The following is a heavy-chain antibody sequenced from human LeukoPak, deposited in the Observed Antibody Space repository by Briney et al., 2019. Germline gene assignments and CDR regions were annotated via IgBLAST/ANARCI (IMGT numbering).Heavy chain of an antibody. CDR1: GGSISSYY. V-gene: IGHV4-59*01. CDR3: ARDLHDYGDYFFDY. CDR2: IYYSGST. D-gene: IGHD4-17*01. J-gene: IGHJ4*02. Sequence: SETLSLTCTVSGGSISSYYWSWIRQPPGKGLQWIGYIYYSGSTNYNHSLNSRVTISVDTSKNQFSLKLSSVTAADTAVYYCARDLHDYGDYFFDYWGQGTLVTVSS.